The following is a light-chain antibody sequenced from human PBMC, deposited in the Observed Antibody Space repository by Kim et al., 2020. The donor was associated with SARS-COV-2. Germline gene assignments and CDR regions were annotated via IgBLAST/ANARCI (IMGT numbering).Light chain of an antibody. CDR2: YDN. V-gene: IGLV3-21*04. CDR1: NLGDYR. CDR3: QVWDSGADRVV. Sequence: SYELTQPHSVSVAPGKTARISCGGNNLGDYRVHWYQQKPGQAPILVIYYDNLRPSGIPERFSGSNSGNTVTLTISRVEAGDEAEYYCQVWDSGADRVVFGGGTQLTVL. J-gene: IGLJ2*01.